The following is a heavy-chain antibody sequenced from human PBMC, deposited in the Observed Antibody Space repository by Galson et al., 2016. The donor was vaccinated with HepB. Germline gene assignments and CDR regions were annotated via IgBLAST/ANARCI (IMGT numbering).Heavy chain of an antibody. CDR1: GFTFSSYS. CDR2: ISSSSSYI. J-gene: IGHJ2*01. V-gene: IGHV3-21*01. CDR3: AKVFRQYSYGYSGWYFDL. Sequence: SLRLSCAASGFTFSSYSMNWVRQAPGKGLEWVSSISSSSSYIYYAASVKGRFTISRDNSKSTLFLQMNSLRADDTAMYYCAKVFRQYSYGYSGWYFDLWGRGTLVTVSS. D-gene: IGHD5-18*01.